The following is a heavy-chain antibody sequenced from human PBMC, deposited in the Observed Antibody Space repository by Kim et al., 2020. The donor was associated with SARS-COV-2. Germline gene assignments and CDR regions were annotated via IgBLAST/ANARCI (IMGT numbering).Heavy chain of an antibody. Sequence: GGFLRLSCAASGFTFTTSWMTWVRQAPGKGLEWVANINLDGTKTNYVDSVKGRFTISRDNAKNSLYLQMNSLKAEDTAVYYCTRDNGYNWFDPWGQGTLVTVSS. CDR1: GFTFTTSW. CDR2: INLDGTKT. D-gene: IGHD2-8*01. CDR3: TRDNGYNWFDP. V-gene: IGHV3-7*03. J-gene: IGHJ5*02.